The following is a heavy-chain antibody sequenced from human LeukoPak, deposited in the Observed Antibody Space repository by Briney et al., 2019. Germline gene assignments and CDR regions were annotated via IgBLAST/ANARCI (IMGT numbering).Heavy chain of an antibody. V-gene: IGHV4-34*01. D-gene: IGHD2-2*01. CDR1: GGSFSGYY. CDR3: ARAIVVVPAAMVYYYYGMDV. CDR2: INHSGST. Sequence: PSETLPLTCAVYGGSFSGYYWSWIRQPPGKGLEWIGEINHSGSTNYNPSLKSRVTISVDTSKNQFSLKLSSVTAADTAVYYCARAIVVVPAAMVYYYYGMDVWGKGTTVTVSS. J-gene: IGHJ6*04.